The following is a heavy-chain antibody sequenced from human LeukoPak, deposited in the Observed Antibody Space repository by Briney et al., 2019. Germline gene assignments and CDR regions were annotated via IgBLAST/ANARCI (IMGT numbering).Heavy chain of an antibody. V-gene: IGHV1-2*02. J-gene: IGHJ6*02. Sequence: GASVKVSCKASGYTLTGYYMHWVRQAPGQGLEWMGWINPNSGGTNYAQKFQGRVTMTRDTSISTAYMELSRLRSDDTAVYYCARDRMVGTVVPAAKVWASGMDVWGQGTTVTVSS. CDR3: ARDRMVGTVVPAAKVWASGMDV. CDR2: INPNSGGT. D-gene: IGHD2-2*01. CDR1: GYTLTGYY.